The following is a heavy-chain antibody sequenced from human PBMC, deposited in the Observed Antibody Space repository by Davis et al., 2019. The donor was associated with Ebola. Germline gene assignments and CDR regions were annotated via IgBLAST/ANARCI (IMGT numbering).Heavy chain of an antibody. V-gene: IGHV3-21*01. Sequence: GESLKISCAASAFTFSTYTMNWVRQAPGKGLEWVSSITSNGYIYYADSVKGRFTISRDNAKSSLYLQMNSLRAEDTAVYYCARDKDSSGSIGYWGQGTLVTVSS. D-gene: IGHD3-22*01. CDR2: ITSNGYI. CDR3: ARDKDSSGSIGY. CDR1: AFTFSTYT. J-gene: IGHJ4*02.